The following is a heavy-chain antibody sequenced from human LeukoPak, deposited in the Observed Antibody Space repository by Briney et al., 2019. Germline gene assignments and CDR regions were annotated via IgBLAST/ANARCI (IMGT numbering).Heavy chain of an antibody. CDR2: ISSSGSTI. CDR1: GFTFSDYY. Sequence: GGSLRLSCAASGFTFSDYYMSWIRQAPGKGLEWVSYISSSGSTIYYADSVKGRFTISRDNAKNSLYPQMNSLRAEDTAVYYCARDLGYCSSTSCYWGQGTLVTVSS. D-gene: IGHD2-2*01. J-gene: IGHJ4*02. V-gene: IGHV3-11*04. CDR3: ARDLGYCSSTSCY.